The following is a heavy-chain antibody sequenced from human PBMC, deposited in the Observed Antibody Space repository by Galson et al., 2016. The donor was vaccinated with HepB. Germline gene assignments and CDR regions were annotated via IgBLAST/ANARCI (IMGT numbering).Heavy chain of an antibody. CDR3: ARDRGVEIPPVDYYGMDV. J-gene: IGHJ6*02. D-gene: IGHD3-10*01. V-gene: IGHV1-69*13. Sequence: SVKVSCKASGGTFSSYGISWVRQAPGQGLEWMGGIIPIFETANYAQKFQGRVTITADESTSTAYMELNSLRSEDTAIYYCARDRGVEIPPVDYYGMDVWGQGTTVTVSS. CDR1: GGTFSSYG. CDR2: IIPIFETA.